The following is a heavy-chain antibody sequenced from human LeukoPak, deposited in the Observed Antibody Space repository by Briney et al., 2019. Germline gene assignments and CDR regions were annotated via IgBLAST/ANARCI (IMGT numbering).Heavy chain of an antibody. J-gene: IGHJ4*02. CDR2: IVSDGSRT. CDR1: RFTFSSYW. D-gene: IGHD1-14*01. V-gene: IGHV3-74*01. CDR3: ARDRGYNLDY. Sequence: GGSLRLSCAASRFTFSSYWMHWVRQAPGKGLVWVSLIVSDGSRTTYADSVKGRFTISRDNAKNTLYLEMNSLRAEDTAVYYCARDRGYNLDYWGQGTLVTVS.